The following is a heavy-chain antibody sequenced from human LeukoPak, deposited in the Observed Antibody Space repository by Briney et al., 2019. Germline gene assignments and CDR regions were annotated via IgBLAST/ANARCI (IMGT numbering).Heavy chain of an antibody. CDR3: ARVRGVPLPSLAFDI. Sequence: ASVKVSCKASGGTLSSYAISWVRQAPGQGLEWMGGIIPIFGTANYAQKFQGRVTITADESTSTAYMELSSLRSEDTAVYYCARVRGVPLPSLAFDIWGQGTMVTVSS. J-gene: IGHJ3*02. V-gene: IGHV1-69*13. D-gene: IGHD5-12*01. CDR2: IIPIFGTA. CDR1: GGTLSSYA.